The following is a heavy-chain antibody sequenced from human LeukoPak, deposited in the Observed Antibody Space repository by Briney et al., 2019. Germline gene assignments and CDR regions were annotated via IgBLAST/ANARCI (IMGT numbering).Heavy chain of an antibody. CDR1: GFTFSSYG. CDR3: ARSRLQTEDSSAESDAFDI. V-gene: IGHV3-33*01. J-gene: IGHJ3*02. D-gene: IGHD3-22*01. CDR2: IWYDGSNK. Sequence: GRSLRLSCAASGFTFSSYGMHWVRQAPGKGLEWVAVIWYDGSNKYYADSVKGRFTISRDNSKNTLYLQMNSLRAEDTAVYYCARSRLQTEDSSAESDAFDIWGQGTMVTVSS.